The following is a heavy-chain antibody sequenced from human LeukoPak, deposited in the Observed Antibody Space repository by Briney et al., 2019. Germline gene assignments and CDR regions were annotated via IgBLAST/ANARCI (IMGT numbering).Heavy chain of an antibody. J-gene: IGHJ3*02. D-gene: IGHD1-26*01. CDR2: INPIGGST. CDR1: GYTFTSYY. V-gene: IGHV1-46*01. Sequence: ASVKVSCKASGYTFTSYYMHWVRQAPGQGLEWMGIINPIGGSTTYAKKFQDRVTMTRETSTSTVYMEVNSLRSEDTAMYYCARDVGGRRVALDIWGQGTMVTVSS. CDR3: ARDVGGRRVALDI.